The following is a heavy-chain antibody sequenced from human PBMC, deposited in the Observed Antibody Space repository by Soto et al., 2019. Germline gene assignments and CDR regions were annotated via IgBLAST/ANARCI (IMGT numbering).Heavy chain of an antibody. V-gene: IGHV1-3*01. CDR1: GYTFTSYA. D-gene: IGHD5-18*01. Sequence: QVQLVQSGAEVKKPGASVKVSCKASGYTFTSYAMHWVRQAPGQRLEWMGWINAGNGNTKYSQKFQGRVTITRDTSASTAYMELSSLRSEDTAVYYCARVDTAKAPCYYYYMDVWGKGTTVTVSS. J-gene: IGHJ6*03. CDR3: ARVDTAKAPCYYYYMDV. CDR2: INAGNGNT.